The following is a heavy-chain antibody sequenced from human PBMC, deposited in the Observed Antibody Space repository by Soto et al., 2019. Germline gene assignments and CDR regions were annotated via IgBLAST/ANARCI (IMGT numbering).Heavy chain of an antibody. CDR3: ARGYCSGGTCYAFDV. J-gene: IGHJ3*01. D-gene: IGHD2-15*01. CDR2: IIPIFGTA. V-gene: IGHV1-69*13. Sequence: GASVKVSCKASGGTFSSYAISWVRQAPGQGLEWMGGIIPIFGTANYAQKFQGRVTITADESTSTAYMELSSLRSEDTAVYYCARGYCSGGTCYAFDVWGQGTMVTVSS. CDR1: GGTFSSYA.